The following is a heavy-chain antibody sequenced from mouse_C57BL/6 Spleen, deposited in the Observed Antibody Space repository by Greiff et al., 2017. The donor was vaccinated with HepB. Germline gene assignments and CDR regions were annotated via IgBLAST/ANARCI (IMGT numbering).Heavy chain of an antibody. D-gene: IGHD1-1*01. Sequence: VKLVESGPGLVQPSQSLSITCTVSGFSLTSYGVHWVRQSPGKGLEWLGVIWSGGSTDYNAAFISRLSISKDNSKSQVFFKMNSLQADDTAIYYCARRGSRSLYYAMDYWGQGTSVTVSS. CDR1: GFSLTSYG. CDR2: IWSGGST. J-gene: IGHJ4*01. V-gene: IGHV2-2*01. CDR3: ARRGSRSLYYAMDY.